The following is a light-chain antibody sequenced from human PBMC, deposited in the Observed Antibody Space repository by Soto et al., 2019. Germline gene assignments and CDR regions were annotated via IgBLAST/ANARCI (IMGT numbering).Light chain of an antibody. V-gene: IGLV1-40*01. CDR1: TSDIGAGFD. J-gene: IGLJ1*01. Sequence: QSVLAQPPSVSGAPGQRVTISCTGSTSDIGAGFDVHWYQQLPGKAPKLLIYGNTNRPSGVPDRFSGSKSGTPASLAITGLQAEDEADYYCQSYDSSLSGNYVFGTGTKVTVL. CDR3: QSYDSSLSGNYV. CDR2: GNT.